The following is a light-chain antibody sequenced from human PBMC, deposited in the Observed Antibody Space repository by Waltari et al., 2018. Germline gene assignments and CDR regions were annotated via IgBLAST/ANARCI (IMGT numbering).Light chain of an antibody. Sequence: DIVMTQSPDSLAVSLGERATINCKSSQSVLYSSKNKNYLAWYQQKPGQPPKLLIYWASTRESGVPDRFSGSGAGTDFTLTISSLQAEDVAVYYCQQYYSTPLAFGPGTKVDIK. CDR3: QQYYSTPLA. CDR1: QSVLYSSKNKNY. CDR2: WAS. J-gene: IGKJ3*01. V-gene: IGKV4-1*01.